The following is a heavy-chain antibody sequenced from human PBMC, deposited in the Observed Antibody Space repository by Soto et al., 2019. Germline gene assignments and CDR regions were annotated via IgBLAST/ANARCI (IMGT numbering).Heavy chain of an antibody. CDR2: IIPLLGIT. CDR1: GGTFSGYA. D-gene: IGHD1-20*01. Sequence: QAPLMQSGAEVKKPGSSVKVSCKASGGTFSGYAINCVRQAPGQGLEWMGGIIPLLGITDYGQKFQGRITIAADESTGTAYMDLRGLRSEDTAVYYCARDPRSITGTTSSEDFQHWGQGTLVSVSS. J-gene: IGHJ1*01. CDR3: ARDPRSITGTTSSEDFQH. V-gene: IGHV1-69*01.